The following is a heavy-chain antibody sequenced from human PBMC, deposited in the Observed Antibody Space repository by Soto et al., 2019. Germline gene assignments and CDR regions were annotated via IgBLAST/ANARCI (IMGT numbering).Heavy chain of an antibody. Sequence: QVQLVQSGAEVKKPGSSVKVSCKASGGTSSNYAINWVRQAPGQGLEWMGGIIPIFGTADYAQKSQGRVTIPADESTSTAYMELSSLRSEDTAVYYCASPTVGYYNGMDAWGQGTTVTVSS. D-gene: IGHD4-4*01. CDR2: IIPIFGTA. V-gene: IGHV1-69*12. CDR3: ASPTVGYYNGMDA. J-gene: IGHJ6*02. CDR1: GGTSSNYA.